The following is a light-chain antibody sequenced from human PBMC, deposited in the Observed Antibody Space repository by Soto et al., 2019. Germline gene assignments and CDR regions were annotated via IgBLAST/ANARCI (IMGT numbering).Light chain of an antibody. CDR1: QSISSSY. CDR3: QQYGSSLYT. J-gene: IGKJ2*01. CDR2: GAS. V-gene: IGKV3-20*01. Sequence: EIVLTQSPGTLSLSPGERATLSCRASQSISSSYLAWYQQKPGQAPRLLIYGASSRATGIPDRFSGRGSGTDFTLTISRLEPEDFVVYYCQQYGSSLYTFGQGTKLEIK.